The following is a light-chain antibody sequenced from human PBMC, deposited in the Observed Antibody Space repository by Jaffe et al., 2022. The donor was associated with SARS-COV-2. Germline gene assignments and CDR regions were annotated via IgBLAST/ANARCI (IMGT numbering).Light chain of an antibody. CDR2: DAS. J-gene: IGKJ1*01. CDR1: QSVSSY. CDR3: QQRSNWPRT. V-gene: IGKV3-11*01. Sequence: EIVLTQSPATLSSPPGERATLSCRASQSVSSYLAWYQQKPGQPPRLLIYDASNRATGIPARFSGSGSGTDFTLTISSLEPEDFAVYYCQQRSNWPRTFGQGTRVEIK.